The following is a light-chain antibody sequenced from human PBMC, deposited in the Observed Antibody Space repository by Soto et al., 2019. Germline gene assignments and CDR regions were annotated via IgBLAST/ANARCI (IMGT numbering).Light chain of an antibody. CDR2: AAS. J-gene: IGKJ5*01. V-gene: IGKV1-39*01. CDR3: QQSYSTPPT. CDR1: QSISSY. Sequence: DIHMTQSPSSLSASVGDRVSITCRASQSISSYLNGYQQKPGKAPKLLIYAASSLQSGVPSRFSGSGSGTDFTLTISSLQPEDFATYYCQQSYSTPPTFGQGTRLEIK.